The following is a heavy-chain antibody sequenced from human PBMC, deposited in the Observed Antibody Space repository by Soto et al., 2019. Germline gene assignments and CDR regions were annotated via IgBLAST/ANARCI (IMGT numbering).Heavy chain of an antibody. J-gene: IGHJ6*02. CDR3: AREGVAPYYYYGMDV. V-gene: IGHV1-18*01. Sequence: QVQLVQSGAEVKKPGASVKVSCKASGYTFTRSGISWVRQAPGQGPEWMGWISSYNGDTNYAQTFQGRVTMTTDTSTSRADMELRSLRSYDTAVYYCAREGVAPYYYYGMDVWGQGTPVTVSS. CDR2: ISSYNGDT. CDR1: GYTFTRSG.